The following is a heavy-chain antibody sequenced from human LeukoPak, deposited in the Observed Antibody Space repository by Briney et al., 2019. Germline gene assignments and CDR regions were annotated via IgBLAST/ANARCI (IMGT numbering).Heavy chain of an antibody. D-gene: IGHD3-9*01. Sequence: SETLSLTCSVSGGSIGSGGYYWSWIRQHPGKGLEWIGYIYYSGSTYYNPSLKSRATISVDTSKNQFSLKLSSVTAADTAVYYCARESLRALDSYYFDYWGQGTLVTVSS. CDR1: GGSIGSGGYY. J-gene: IGHJ4*02. CDR2: IYYSGST. V-gene: IGHV4-31*03. CDR3: ARESLRALDSYYFDY.